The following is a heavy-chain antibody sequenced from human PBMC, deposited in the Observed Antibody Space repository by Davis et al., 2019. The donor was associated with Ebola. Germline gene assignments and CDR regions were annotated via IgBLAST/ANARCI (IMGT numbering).Heavy chain of an antibody. CDR2: IYYSGST. CDR1: GGSISSYY. J-gene: IGHJ4*02. V-gene: IGHV4-59*01. D-gene: IGHD3-10*01. Sequence: GSLRLSCTVSGGSISSYYWSWIRQPPGKGLEWIGYIYYSGSTNYNPSLKSRVTISVDTSKNQFSLKLSSVTAADTAVYYCARGLLWFGELSGYYFDYWGQGTLVTVSS. CDR3: ARGLLWFGELSGYYFDY.